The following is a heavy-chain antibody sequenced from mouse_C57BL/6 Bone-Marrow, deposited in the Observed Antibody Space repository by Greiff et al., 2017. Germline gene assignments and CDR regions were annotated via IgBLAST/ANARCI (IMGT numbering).Heavy chain of an antibody. V-gene: IGHV1-81*01. D-gene: IGHD1-1*01. CDR3: ARAPLYYYGLY. CDR1: GYTFTSYG. J-gene: IGHJ2*01. Sequence: VQLQESGAELARPGASVKLSCKASGYTFTSYGISWVKQRTGQGLEWIGEIYPRSGNTYYNEKFKGKATLTADKSSSTAYMELRSLTSEDAAVYFCARAPLYYYGLYWGQGTTLTVSS. CDR2: IYPRSGNT.